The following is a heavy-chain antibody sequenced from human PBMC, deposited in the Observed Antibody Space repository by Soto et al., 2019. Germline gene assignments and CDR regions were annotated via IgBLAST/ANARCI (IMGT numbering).Heavy chain of an antibody. V-gene: IGHV3-9*01. J-gene: IGHJ6*02. Sequence: EVQLVESGGGLVQPGRSLRLSCAASGFTFDDYAMHWVRQAPGKGLEWVSGISWNSGSIGYADSVKGRFTISRDNAKNSLYLQMNSLRAEDTALYYCAKDSGTVSYYYYYGMDVWGQGTTVTVSS. D-gene: IGHD4-4*01. CDR1: GFTFDDYA. CDR3: AKDSGTVSYYYYYGMDV. CDR2: ISWNSGSI.